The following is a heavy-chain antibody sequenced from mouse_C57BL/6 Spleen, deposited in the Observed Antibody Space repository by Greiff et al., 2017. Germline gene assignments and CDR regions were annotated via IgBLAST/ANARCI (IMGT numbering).Heavy chain of an antibody. CDR3: ARDGIYYDYLDY. J-gene: IGHJ2*01. CDR1: GISITTGNYR. CDR2: IYYSGTI. V-gene: IGHV3-5*01. D-gene: IGHD2-4*01. Sequence: DVKLQESGPGLVKPSQTVFLTCTVTGISITTGNYRWSWIRQFPGNKLEWIGYIYYSGTITYNPSLTSRTTITRDTPKNQFFLEMNSLTAEDTATYYCARDGIYYDYLDYWGQGTTLTVSS.